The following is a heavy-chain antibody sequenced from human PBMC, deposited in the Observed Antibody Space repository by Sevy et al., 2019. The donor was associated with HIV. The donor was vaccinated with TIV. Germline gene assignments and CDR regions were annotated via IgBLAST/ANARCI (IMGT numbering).Heavy chain of an antibody. Sequence: GGSLRLSCAASGFTFSTYWMSWVRQAPGKGLEWVANIRQDGSEKYYVDSVKGRFTISKDNAKNSLYLQMNSLRAEDTAVYYCARDVTTAIFGVLRDYGMDVWGQGTTVTDSS. D-gene: IGHD3-3*01. CDR2: IRQDGSEK. CDR3: ARDVTTAIFGVLRDYGMDV. J-gene: IGHJ6*02. CDR1: GFTFSTYW. V-gene: IGHV3-7*01.